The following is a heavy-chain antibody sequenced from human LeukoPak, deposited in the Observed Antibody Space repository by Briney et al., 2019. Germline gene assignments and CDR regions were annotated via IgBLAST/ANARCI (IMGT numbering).Heavy chain of an antibody. D-gene: IGHD6-6*01. CDR1: GFTVSSNY. CDR2: IYSGGST. J-gene: IGHJ4*02. CDR3: ARGLPEGSSSYFVY. Sequence: PGGSLRLSCAASGFTVSSNYMSWVRQAPGKGLEWVSVIYSGGSTYYADSVKGRFTISRDNAKNSLYLQMNSLRAEDTAVYYCARGLPEGSSSYFVYWGQGTLVTVSS. V-gene: IGHV3-66*01.